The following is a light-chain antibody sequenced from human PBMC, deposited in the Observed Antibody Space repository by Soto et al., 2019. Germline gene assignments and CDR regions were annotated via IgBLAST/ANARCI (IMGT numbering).Light chain of an antibody. CDR2: YAS. J-gene: IGKJ3*01. CDR3: QQRSNWPPLT. CDR1: QSVGSY. V-gene: IGKV3-11*01. Sequence: EIVLTQSPATLSLSPGERATLSCRASQSVGSYLAWYQQKPGQAPRLLIYYASNRATGIPARFSGSGSGTDFTLTISSLEPEDFAVYYCQQRSNWPPLTFGPGTKVDIK.